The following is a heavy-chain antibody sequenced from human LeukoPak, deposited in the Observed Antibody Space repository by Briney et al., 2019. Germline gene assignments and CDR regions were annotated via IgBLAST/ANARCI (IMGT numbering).Heavy chain of an antibody. CDR1: GYTFINHG. CDR3: ARVLETDCSGGSCYSGLDH. Sequence: ASVKVSCKASGYTFINHGISWLRQAPGQGLEWMGRVSAYNGRTEYAQKFQDRVTMTTDTSTTTGYMELRSLRSDDTAVYYCARVLETDCSGGSCYSGLDHWGQGTLVTVSS. J-gene: IGHJ4*02. D-gene: IGHD2-15*01. V-gene: IGHV1-18*01. CDR2: VSAYNGRT.